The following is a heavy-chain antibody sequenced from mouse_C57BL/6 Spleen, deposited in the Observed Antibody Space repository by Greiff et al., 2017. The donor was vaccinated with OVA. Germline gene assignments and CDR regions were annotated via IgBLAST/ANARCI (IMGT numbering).Heavy chain of an antibody. D-gene: IGHD1-1*01. CDR2: ISSGSSTI. CDR1: GFTFSDYG. Sequence: EVKLVESGGGLVKPGGSLKLSCAASGFTFSDYGMHWVRQAPEKGLEWVAYISSGSSTIYYADTVKGRFTISRDNAKNTLFLQMTSLRSEDTAMYYCARTGITTVVAPYWYFDVWGTGTTVTVSS. CDR3: ARTGITTVVAPYWYFDV. J-gene: IGHJ1*03. V-gene: IGHV5-17*01.